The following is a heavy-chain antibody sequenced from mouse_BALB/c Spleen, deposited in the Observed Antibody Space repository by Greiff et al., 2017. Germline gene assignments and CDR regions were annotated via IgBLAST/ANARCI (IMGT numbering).Heavy chain of an antibody. CDR3: AGYITTAPYYYAMDY. Sequence: QVQLQQPGAELVKPGASVKLSCKASGYTFTSYWMHWVKQRPGQGLEWIGEIDPSDSYTNYNQKFKSKATLTVDKSSSTAYMQLSSLTSEDSAVYYCAGYITTAPYYYAMDYWGQGTSVTVSS. CDR2: IDPSDSYT. J-gene: IGHJ4*01. D-gene: IGHD1-2*01. CDR1: GYTFTSYW. V-gene: IGHV1-69*02.